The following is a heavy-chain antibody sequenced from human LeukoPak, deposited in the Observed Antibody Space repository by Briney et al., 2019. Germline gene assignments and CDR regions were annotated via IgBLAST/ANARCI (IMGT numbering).Heavy chain of an antibody. Sequence: ASVKVSCKASGYTFTGYYMNWVRQAPGQGLEWMGWINPNSGNTGYAQKFQGRVTMTRNTSISTAYMELSSLRSEDTAVYCCARGGGYGRYWGQGTLVTVSS. V-gene: IGHV1-8*02. J-gene: IGHJ4*02. CDR3: ARGGGYGRY. CDR1: GYTFTGYY. D-gene: IGHD5-12*01. CDR2: INPNSGNT.